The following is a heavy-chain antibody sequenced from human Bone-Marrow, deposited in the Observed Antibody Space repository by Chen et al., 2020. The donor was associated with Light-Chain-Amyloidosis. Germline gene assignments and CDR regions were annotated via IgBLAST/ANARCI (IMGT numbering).Heavy chain of an antibody. V-gene: IGHV3-23*04. D-gene: IGHD3-9*01. CDR2: IRGSGGSR. CDR1: GFAVSSYA. J-gene: IGHJ3*02. Sequence: EVQLVESGGGLLQRGGSLRLSCAASGFAVSSYAMSWVRQAPGKGLEWVSTIRGSGGSRYSGASVKCRLTISRVNSKSPLFLQMNSLRAEDTAVYYCAKDISYDDILPGYPADAFDIWGQGTMVTVSS. CDR3: AKDISYDDILPGYPADAFDI.